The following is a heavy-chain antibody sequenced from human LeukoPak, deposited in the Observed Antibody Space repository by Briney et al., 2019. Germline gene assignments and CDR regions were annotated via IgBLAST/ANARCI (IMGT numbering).Heavy chain of an antibody. CDR2: ISYDGSNK. V-gene: IGHV3-30*18. D-gene: IGHD5-18*01. Sequence: QPGGSLRLSCAASGFTFSSYAMSWVRQAPGKGLEWVAVISYDGSNKYYADSVKGRFTISRDNSKNTLYLQMNSLRAEDTAVYYCAKGRRGYSYENWGQGTLVTVSS. CDR3: AKGRRGYSYEN. J-gene: IGHJ4*02. CDR1: GFTFSSYA.